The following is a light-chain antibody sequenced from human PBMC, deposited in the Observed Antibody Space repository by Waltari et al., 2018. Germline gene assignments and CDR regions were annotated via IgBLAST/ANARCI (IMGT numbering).Light chain of an antibody. Sequence: VSEGIRKSLAWYQQKPGKATKLLLYGASRLESGVPPRFSGSGSGQDYPLTRSSLQPDDSATYSCQQYYFTQYTFGQGTKLDMK. CDR1: EGIRKS. CDR2: GAS. J-gene: IGKJ2*01. CDR3: QQYYFTQYT. V-gene: IGKV1-NL1*01.